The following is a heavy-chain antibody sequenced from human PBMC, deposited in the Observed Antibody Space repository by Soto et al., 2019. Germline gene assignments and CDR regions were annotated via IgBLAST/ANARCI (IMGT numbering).Heavy chain of an antibody. CDR2: ISYDGSNK. V-gene: IGHV3-30*03. J-gene: IGHJ6*02. Sequence: PGGSLRLSCAASGFTFSSYGMHWVRQAPGKGLEWVAVISYDGSNKYYADSVKGRFTISRDNSKNTLYLQMNSLRAEDTAVYYCARGSGGSGRSYYYGLDVWGQGTTVTVSS. CDR3: ARGSGGSGRSYYYGLDV. D-gene: IGHD3-10*01. CDR1: GFTFSSYG.